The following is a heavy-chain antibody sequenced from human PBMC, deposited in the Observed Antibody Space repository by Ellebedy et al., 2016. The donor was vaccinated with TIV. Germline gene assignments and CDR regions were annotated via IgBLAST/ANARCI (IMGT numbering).Heavy chain of an antibody. CDR3: ARLWTGISTHFDY. J-gene: IGHJ4*02. CDR1: GGSITNYY. D-gene: IGHD3/OR15-3a*01. V-gene: IGHV4-59*08. Sequence: MPSETLSLTCNVSGGSITNYYWSWIRQHPGKGLEWIGNIYYSGSTNYNAALKSRVTISVDPSKNHFSLKVTSVTAADTAVYFCARLWTGISTHFDYWGQGTLVTVSS. CDR2: IYYSGST.